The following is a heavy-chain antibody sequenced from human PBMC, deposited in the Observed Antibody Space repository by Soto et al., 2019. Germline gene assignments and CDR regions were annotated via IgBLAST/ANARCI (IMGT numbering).Heavy chain of an antibody. CDR3: AREPRVLTY. Sequence: EVQLVESGGGVAQPGGSLRLSCVVSGFTFRDYWMAWVRQVPGKGLEWVAYMNPEGSQTFYVDSVRGRFTISRDNAKDSLYLRMSGLRVEDTAVYYCAREPRVLTYWGQGTLVTVSS. CDR1: GFTFRDYW. CDR2: MNPEGSQT. V-gene: IGHV3-7*01. D-gene: IGHD3-9*01. J-gene: IGHJ1*01.